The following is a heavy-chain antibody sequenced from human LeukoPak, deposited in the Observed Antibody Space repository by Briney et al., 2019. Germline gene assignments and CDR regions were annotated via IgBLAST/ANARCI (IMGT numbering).Heavy chain of an antibody. CDR1: GFTFSSYS. CDR3: ARGRGYSYDTDY. V-gene: IGHV3-48*01. J-gene: IGHJ4*02. D-gene: IGHD5-18*01. Sequence: GGSLRLSCAASGFTFSSYSMKWVRQAPGKGLEWVSYTSSSGSTIYYAESVKGRFTISRDNAKNSLYLQMNSLRAEDTAVYYCARGRGYSYDTDYWGQGTLVTVSS. CDR2: TSSSGSTI.